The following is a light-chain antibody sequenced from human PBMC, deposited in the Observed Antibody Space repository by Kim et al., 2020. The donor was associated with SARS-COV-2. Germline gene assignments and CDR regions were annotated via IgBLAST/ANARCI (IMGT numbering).Light chain of an antibody. CDR3: QVWDSSTDHVI. V-gene: IGLV3-21*01. J-gene: IGLJ2*01. Sequence: APGETATISCGGNDIGRRSVNGYQQRPGQAPALVIYFDKDRPSGIPERFSGSNSENSATLTISRVEVGDEADYYCQVWDSSTDHVIFGGGTQLTVL. CDR1: DIGRRS. CDR2: FDK.